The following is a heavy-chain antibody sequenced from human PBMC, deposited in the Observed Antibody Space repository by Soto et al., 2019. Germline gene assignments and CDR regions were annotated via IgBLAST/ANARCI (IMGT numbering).Heavy chain of an antibody. Sequence: EVLLVESGGGLVQPGGSLRLSCTASGFTFSSYEMNSVRQAPGKGLERISYISTSGRTIFDAGSVKGRFTISRDNTRNTLFLQMDSLRPEGTAVYYCARHPAHVYEASPKWFDPWGQGTLVIVSS. J-gene: IGHJ5*02. V-gene: IGHV3-48*03. CDR3: ARHPAHVYEASPKWFDP. CDR1: GFTFSSYE. D-gene: IGHD3-16*01. CDR2: ISTSGRTI.